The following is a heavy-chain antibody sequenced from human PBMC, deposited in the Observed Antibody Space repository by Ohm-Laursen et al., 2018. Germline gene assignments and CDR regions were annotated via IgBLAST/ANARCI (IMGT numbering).Heavy chain of an antibody. CDR3: ARVVRGWFDP. D-gene: IGHD3-10*01. V-gene: IGHV4-61*01. J-gene: IGHJ5*02. CDR2: IYSSGST. Sequence: SDTLSLTCTVSGGSVSSGSYYWSWIRQPPGKGLEWIGCIYSSGSTNYTPSLKSRVTISVDTSKNQFSLKLSSVTAADTAVYYCARVVRGWFDPWGQGTLVTVSS. CDR1: GGSVSSGSYY.